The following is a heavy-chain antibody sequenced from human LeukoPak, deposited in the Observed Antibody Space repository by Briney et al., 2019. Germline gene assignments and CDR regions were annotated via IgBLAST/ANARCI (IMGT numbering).Heavy chain of an antibody. CDR3: ARVKYSSSPHDAFGI. Sequence: PSETLSLTCTVSGGSISSYYWSWIRQPPGKGLEWIGYIYYSGSTNYNPSLKSRVTISVDTSKNQFSLKLSSVTAADTAVYYCARVKYSSSPHDAFGIWGQGTMVTVSS. V-gene: IGHV4-59*12. D-gene: IGHD6-6*01. J-gene: IGHJ3*02. CDR2: IYYSGST. CDR1: GGSISSYY.